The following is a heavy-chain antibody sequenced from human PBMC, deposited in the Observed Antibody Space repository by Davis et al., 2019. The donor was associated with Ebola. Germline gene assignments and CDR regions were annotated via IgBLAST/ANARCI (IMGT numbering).Heavy chain of an antibody. CDR3: ARGRNGGWDFDY. CDR2: IIPILGIA. Sequence: AASVKVSCKASGGTFSSYAISWVRQAPGQGLEWMGRIIPILGIANYAQKFQGRVTIIADKSTSTAYMELSSLRSEDTAVYYCARGRNGGWDFDYWGQGTRVTVSS. CDR1: GGTFSSYA. V-gene: IGHV1-69*04. J-gene: IGHJ4*02. D-gene: IGHD6-19*01.